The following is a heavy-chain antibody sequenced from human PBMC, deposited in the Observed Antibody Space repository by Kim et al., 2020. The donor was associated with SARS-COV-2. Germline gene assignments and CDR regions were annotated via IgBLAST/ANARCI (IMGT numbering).Heavy chain of an antibody. CDR3: ARPTDSSWYGDYYYGMDV. CDR1: GYTFTSYD. CDR2: MNPNSGNT. V-gene: IGHV1-8*01. D-gene: IGHD6-13*01. J-gene: IGHJ6*02. Sequence: ASVKVSCKASGYTFTSYDINWVRQATGQGLEWMGWMNPNSGNTGYAQKFQGRVTMTRNTSISTAYMELSSLRSEDTAVYYCARPTDSSWYGDYYYGMDVWGQGTTVTVSS.